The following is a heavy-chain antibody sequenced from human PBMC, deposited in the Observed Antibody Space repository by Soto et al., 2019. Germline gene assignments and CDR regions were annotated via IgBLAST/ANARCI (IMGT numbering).Heavy chain of an antibody. CDR1: EYTFIGFH. D-gene: IGHD2-15*01. V-gene: IGHV1-2*02. CDR3: AKGLWTVGHCTGGSCYDGMDV. J-gene: IGHJ6*02. Sequence: QVQLVQSGAEVKKPGASVKVSCEASEYTFIGFHLHWVRQAPGQGLEWMGWINPKRSDTKYAQKFQGRVTLTRDTSISTGYMELSRLESNDTAVYYCAKGLWTVGHCTGGSCYDGMDVWCQGTTVTVSS. CDR2: INPKRSDT.